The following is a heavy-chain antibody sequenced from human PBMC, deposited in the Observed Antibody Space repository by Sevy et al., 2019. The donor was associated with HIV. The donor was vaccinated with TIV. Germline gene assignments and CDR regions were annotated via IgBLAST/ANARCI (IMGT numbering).Heavy chain of an antibody. CDR3: ARDIDGSGSSYYYHYGMDV. V-gene: IGHV3-33*01. CDR1: GFTFSSYG. D-gene: IGHD3-10*01. Sequence: GGSLRLSCAASGFTFSSYGMHWVRQGPGKGLEWVALIWYDGSDKYYTDSVKGRFTIYRDNSKNTLYLQMNSLRAEDTAVYYCARDIDGSGSSYYYHYGMDVWGQGTTVTVSS. J-gene: IGHJ6*02. CDR2: IWYDGSDK.